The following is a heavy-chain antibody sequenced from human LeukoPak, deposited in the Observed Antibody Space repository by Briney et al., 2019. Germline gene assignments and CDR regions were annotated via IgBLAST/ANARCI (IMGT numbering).Heavy chain of an antibody. CDR3: ASFRVGRGYSYALYYFDY. J-gene: IGHJ4*02. CDR1: GFTFSSYE. Sequence: GGSLRLSCAASGFTFSSYEMNWVRQAPGKGLEWVSYISSSGSTIYYADSVKGRFTISRDNARNSLYLQMTSLRAEDTAVYYCASFRVGRGYSYALYYFDYSGQGNLVTVSS. D-gene: IGHD5-18*01. CDR2: ISSSGSTI. V-gene: IGHV3-48*03.